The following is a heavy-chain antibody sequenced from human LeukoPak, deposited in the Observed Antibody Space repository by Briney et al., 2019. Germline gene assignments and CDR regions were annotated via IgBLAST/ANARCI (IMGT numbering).Heavy chain of an antibody. CDR2: INPNSGGT. V-gene: IGHV1-2*04. D-gene: IGHD6-13*01. CDR3: ARGAAAGTEPFDY. Sequence: ASVKVSCKASGYTFTGYYMHWVRQAPGQGLEWMGWINPNSGGTNYAQKFQGWVTMTRDTSISTAYMELSRLRSDDTAVYYCARGAAAGTEPFDYWGQGTLVTVSS. CDR1: GYTFTGYY. J-gene: IGHJ4*02.